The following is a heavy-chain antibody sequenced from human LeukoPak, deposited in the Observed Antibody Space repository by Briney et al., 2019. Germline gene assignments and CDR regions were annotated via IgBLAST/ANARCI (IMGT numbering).Heavy chain of an antibody. V-gene: IGHV4-39*01. CDR1: GGSISSSSYY. D-gene: IGHD2-15*01. CDR3: AMGGYCSGGSCSIPF. Sequence: SETLSLTCTVSGGSISSSSYYWGWIRQPPGKGLEWIGSIYYSGSTYYNPSLKSRVTISVDTSKNQFSLKLSSVTAADMAVYYCAMGGYCSGGSCSIPFWGQGTLVTVSS. CDR2: IYYSGST. J-gene: IGHJ1*01.